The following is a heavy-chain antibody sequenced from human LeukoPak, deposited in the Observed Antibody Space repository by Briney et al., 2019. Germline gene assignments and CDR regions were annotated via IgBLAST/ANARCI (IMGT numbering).Heavy chain of an antibody. J-gene: IGHJ3*02. CDR2: IYPGDSDT. CDR3: ARRSEWDAFDI. V-gene: IGHV5-51*01. CDR1: GYSFTSYW. D-gene: IGHD3-3*01. Sequence: GEALKISCKGSGYSFTSYWIGWVRQMPGKRLEWMGIIYPGDSDTRYSPSFQGQVTMSVDKSIRTAYLQWSSLKASDTAMYYCARRSEWDAFDIWGQGTMVTVSS.